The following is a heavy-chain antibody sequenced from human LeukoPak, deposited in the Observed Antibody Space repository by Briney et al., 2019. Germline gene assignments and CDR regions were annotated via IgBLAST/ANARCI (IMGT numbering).Heavy chain of an antibody. V-gene: IGHV1-69*13. CDR3: ARSIAVAGILWFDP. Sequence: ASVKVSCKASGGTFSSYAISWVRQAPGQGLEWMGGIIPIFGTANYAQKFQGRVTITADESTSTAYMELSSLRSEDTAVYYCARSIAVAGILWFDPWGQGTLVTVSS. CDR2: IIPIFGTA. CDR1: GGTFSSYA. D-gene: IGHD6-19*01. J-gene: IGHJ5*02.